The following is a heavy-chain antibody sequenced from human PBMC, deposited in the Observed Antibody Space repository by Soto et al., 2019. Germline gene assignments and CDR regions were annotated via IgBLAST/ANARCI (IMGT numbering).Heavy chain of an antibody. J-gene: IGHJ6*02. CDR1: GGTFSSYA. CDR2: IIPIFGTA. Sequence: QVQLVQSGAEVKKPGSSVKVSCKASGGTFSSYAISWVRQAPGQGLEWMGGIIPIFGTANYAQKFQGRVTITADESTSTGYMELSSLRSEDTAVYYCARKITDIVVVPAAGDYYGMDVWGQGTTVTVSS. V-gene: IGHV1-69*01. CDR3: ARKITDIVVVPAAGDYYGMDV. D-gene: IGHD2-2*01.